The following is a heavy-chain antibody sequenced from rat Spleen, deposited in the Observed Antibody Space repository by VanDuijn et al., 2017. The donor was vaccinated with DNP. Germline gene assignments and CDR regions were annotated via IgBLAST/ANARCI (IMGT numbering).Heavy chain of an antibody. Sequence: QVQLKESGPGLVQPSQTLSLTCTVSGFSLTSYHMHWVRQPPGKGLEWMGLIWSNGDTSYNSALKSRLSISRDTSKSQIFLTICSLHTDDAAVYYCAQIGATVFDYWGQGLMVTVSS. J-gene: IGHJ2*01. D-gene: IGHD1-3*01. V-gene: IGHV2-32*01. CDR2: IWSNGDT. CDR3: AQIGATVFDY. CDR1: GFSLTSYH.